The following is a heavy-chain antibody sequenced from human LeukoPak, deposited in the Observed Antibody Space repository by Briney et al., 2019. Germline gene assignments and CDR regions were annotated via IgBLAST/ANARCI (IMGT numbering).Heavy chain of an antibody. J-gene: IGHJ4*02. CDR1: GFTFSSYA. CDR3: AKVGRGYSYGYFDY. D-gene: IGHD5-18*01. CDR2: ISYDGSNK. V-gene: IGHV3-30-3*01. Sequence: PGGSLRLSCAASGFTFSSYAMHWVRQAPGKGLEWVAVISYDGSNKYYADSVKGRFTISRDNSKNTLYLQMNSLRAEDTAVYYCAKVGRGYSYGYFDYWGQGTLVTVSS.